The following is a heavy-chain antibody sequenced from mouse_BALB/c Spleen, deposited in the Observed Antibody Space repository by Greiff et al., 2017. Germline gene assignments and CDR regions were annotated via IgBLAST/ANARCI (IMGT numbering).Heavy chain of an antibody. Sequence: EVQLVESGGGLVQPGGSRKLSCAASGFTFSSFGMHWVRQAPEKGLEWVAYISSGSSTIYYADTVKGRFTISRDNPKNTLFLQMTSLRSEDTAMYYCARRGLRHAMDYWGQGTSVTVSS. J-gene: IGHJ4*01. CDR1: GFTFSSFG. V-gene: IGHV5-17*02. CDR3: ARRGLRHAMDY. CDR2: ISSGSSTI. D-gene: IGHD2-2*01.